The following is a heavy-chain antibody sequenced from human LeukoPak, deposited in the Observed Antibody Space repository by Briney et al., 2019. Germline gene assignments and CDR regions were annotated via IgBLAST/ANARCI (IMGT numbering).Heavy chain of an antibody. CDR2: IFARDGGT. Sequence: GGSLRLSCAASGFTFSSFAMARVRQAPGKGLEWVSAIFARDGGTFYGDAVKGRFTISRDNSKNTLYLQMNSLRAEDTAIYYCAKTRGPAATLPDYYWGQGILVTVSS. D-gene: IGHD2-21*02. V-gene: IGHV3-23*01. J-gene: IGHJ4*02. CDR3: AKTRGPAATLPDYY. CDR1: GFTFSSFA.